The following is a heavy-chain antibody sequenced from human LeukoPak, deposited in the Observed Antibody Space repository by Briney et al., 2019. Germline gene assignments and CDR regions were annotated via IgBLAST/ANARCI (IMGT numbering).Heavy chain of an antibody. CDR2: ISAYNGNT. CDR1: GYTFTTYG. D-gene: IGHD2-8*01. J-gene: IGHJ4*02. Sequence: ASVKDSCKASGYTFTTYGISWVRQAPGPGLEWMGWISAYNGNTNYAQKVQGRVTMTTDTSTGTAYMELRSLRSDDTAVYYCARGSPYYTTGYLDYWGQGTLVTVSS. CDR3: ARGSPYYTTGYLDY. V-gene: IGHV1-18*01.